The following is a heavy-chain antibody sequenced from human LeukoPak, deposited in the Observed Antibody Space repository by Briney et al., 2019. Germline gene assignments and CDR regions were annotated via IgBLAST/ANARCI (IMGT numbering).Heavy chain of an antibody. CDR1: GFTFSTYS. V-gene: IGHV3-21*01. J-gene: IGHJ6*04. CDR2: ISSSSTYI. D-gene: IGHD3-10*02. Sequence: PGGSLRLSCAASGFTFSTYSMNWVRQAPGKGLEWVSSISSSSTYIYYADSVKGRFTISRDNAKNSLFLQMNSLRAEDTAVYYCAELGITMIGGVWGKGTTVTISS. CDR3: AELGITMIGGV.